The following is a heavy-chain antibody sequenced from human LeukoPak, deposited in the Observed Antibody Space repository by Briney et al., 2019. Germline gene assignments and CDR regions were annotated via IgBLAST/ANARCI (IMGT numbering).Heavy chain of an antibody. CDR1: GGYISSYS. Sequence: SETLSLTCTVSGGYISSYSWSWIRQSPGKGLEWIASFVTTTRTYNPSFKSRVAMSLDTSKNQFSLSLKSLTTADSAIYSCARDTSVASGMQHWGRGTLVTVSS. V-gene: IGHV4-59*01. CDR3: ARDTSVASGMQH. CDR2: FVTTTR. D-gene: IGHD6-19*01. J-gene: IGHJ1*01.